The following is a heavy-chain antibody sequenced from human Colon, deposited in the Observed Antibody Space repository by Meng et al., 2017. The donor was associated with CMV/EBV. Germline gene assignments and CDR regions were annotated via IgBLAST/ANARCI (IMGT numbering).Heavy chain of an antibody. CDR1: GYTFTANH. CDR2: IYPQDGGT. CDR3: VRESWYFDF. V-gene: IGHV1-2*02. D-gene: IGHD6-13*01. Sequence: QESAVQVGKEWKKPGASVKVSCKTAGYTFTANHLHWVRQAPGQGLEWMGWIYPQDGGTYFAQKFQDRVTLTRDTSITTAYMELSGLTSDDTAIYYCVRESWYFDFWGEGTLVTVSS. J-gene: IGHJ4*02.